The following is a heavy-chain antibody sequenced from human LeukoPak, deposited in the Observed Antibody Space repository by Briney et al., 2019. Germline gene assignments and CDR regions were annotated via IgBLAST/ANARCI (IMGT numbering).Heavy chain of an antibody. CDR3: ARGPRDYYVSSGYYQH. CDR1: GGTFSSYA. J-gene: IGHJ4*02. D-gene: IGHD3-22*01. Sequence: SVKVSCKASGGTFSSYAISWVRQAPGQGLEWMGGIIPIFGTANYAQRFQGRVTITADESTSTAYMELSSLRSEDTAVYYCARGPRDYYVSSGYYQHWGQGTLVTVSS. CDR2: IIPIFGTA. V-gene: IGHV1-69*13.